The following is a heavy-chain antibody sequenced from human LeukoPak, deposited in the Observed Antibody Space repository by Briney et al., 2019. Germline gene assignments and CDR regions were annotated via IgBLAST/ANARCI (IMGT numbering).Heavy chain of an antibody. J-gene: IGHJ3*02. V-gene: IGHV1-2*02. Sequence: GASVKVSCKASGYTFTGYYMHWVRQAPGQGLEWMGWINPNSGGTNYAQKFQGRVTMTTDTSTSTAYMELRSLRSDDTAVYYCARTSDWHIAVAGTLGAFDIWGQGTMVTVSS. CDR1: GYTFTGYY. CDR2: INPNSGGT. CDR3: ARTSDWHIAVAGTLGAFDI. D-gene: IGHD6-19*01.